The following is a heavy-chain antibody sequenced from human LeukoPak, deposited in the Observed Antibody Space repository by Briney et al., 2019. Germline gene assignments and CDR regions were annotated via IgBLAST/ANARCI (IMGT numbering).Heavy chain of an antibody. D-gene: IGHD3-10*01. V-gene: IGHV1-69*06. CDR3: ARDPPYYYGSGSYLGWFDP. CDR2: IIPIFGTA. Sequence: GASVKVSCKASGGTFSSYAISWVRQAPGQGLEWMGGIIPIFGTANYAQKFQGRVTITADKSTSTAYMELSSLRSEDTAVYYCARDPPYYYGSGSYLGWFDPWGQGTLVTVSS. J-gene: IGHJ5*02. CDR1: GGTFSSYA.